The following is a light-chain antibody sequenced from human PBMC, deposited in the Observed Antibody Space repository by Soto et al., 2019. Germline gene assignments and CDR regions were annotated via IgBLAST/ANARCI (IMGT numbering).Light chain of an antibody. CDR1: QSVSSSY. V-gene: IGKV3-20*01. J-gene: IGKJ2*01. Sequence: EIVLTQSPGTLYLSPGERATLSCRASQSVSSSYLAWYQQKPDQAPRLLIYGASSRATGIPDRFSGSGSGTDFTLTISRLEPEDFAVYYCQQYGSSPGTFGQGTTLEIK. CDR3: QQYGSSPGT. CDR2: GAS.